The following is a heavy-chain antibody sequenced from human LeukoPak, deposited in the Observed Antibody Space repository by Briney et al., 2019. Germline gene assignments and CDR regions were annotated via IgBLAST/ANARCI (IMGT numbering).Heavy chain of an antibody. CDR3: ARDLLDCSGGSCYRIVAFDI. CDR2: INPSGGST. J-gene: IGHJ3*02. V-gene: IGHV1-46*01. CDR1: GYTFTSYY. D-gene: IGHD2-15*01. Sequence: ASVKVSCKASGYTFTSYYMHWVRQAPGHGLEWMGIINPSGGSTSYAQKFQGRVTMTRDTSTSAVYMELSSLRSEDTAVYYCARDLLDCSGGSCYRIVAFDIWGQGTMVTVSS.